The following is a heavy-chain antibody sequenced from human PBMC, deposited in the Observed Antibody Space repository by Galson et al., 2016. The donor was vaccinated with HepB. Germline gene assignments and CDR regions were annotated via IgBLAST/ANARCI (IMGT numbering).Heavy chain of an antibody. Sequence: SLRLSCAASEFTFSDYAMNWVRQAPGKGLEWVSAITDSGGRTYYADSVKGRITISRDNSKNTLYLQMNSLRAEDTAVYYCAKDQLSGYLGDASDIWGQGTLVTVSS. CDR2: ITDSGGRT. D-gene: IGHD3-3*01. CDR3: AKDQLSGYLGDASDI. CDR1: EFTFSDYA. J-gene: IGHJ3*02. V-gene: IGHV3-23*01.